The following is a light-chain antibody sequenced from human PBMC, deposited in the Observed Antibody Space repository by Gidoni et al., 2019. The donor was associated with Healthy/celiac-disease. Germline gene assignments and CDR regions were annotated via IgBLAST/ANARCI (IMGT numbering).Light chain of an antibody. CDR3: QHQGA. CDR1: QSVSSSY. V-gene: IGKV3-20*01. J-gene: IGKJ1*01. CDR2: GAS. Sequence: IVLTQSPGTLSLSPGERATLSCRASQSVSSSYLAWYQQKPGQAPSRLIYGASSRATGIPDRFSGSGSGTDFTLTISRLEPEDFAVYYCQHQGAFGQGTKVEIK.